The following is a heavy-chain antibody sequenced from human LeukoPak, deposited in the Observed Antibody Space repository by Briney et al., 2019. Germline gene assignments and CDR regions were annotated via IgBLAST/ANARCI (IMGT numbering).Heavy chain of an antibody. Sequence: GGSLRLSCAASGFTFSSYAMSWVRQAPGKGLEWVSYISGSGDSTYYEGSVKGRFTISRDNSKNTLYLQMKSLRAEDTAVYYCAKSLPSWLQALDYRGQGTLVTVSS. CDR1: GFTFSSYA. CDR2: ISGSGDST. CDR3: AKSLPSWLQALDY. J-gene: IGHJ4*02. D-gene: IGHD5-12*01. V-gene: IGHV3-23*01.